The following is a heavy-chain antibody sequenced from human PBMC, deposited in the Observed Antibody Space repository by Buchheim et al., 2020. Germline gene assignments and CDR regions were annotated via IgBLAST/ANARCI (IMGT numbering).Heavy chain of an antibody. CDR1: GFTFSSYD. V-gene: IGHV3-30*18. CDR3: AKDRFPYCSSTSCYERGFDY. J-gene: IGHJ4*02. D-gene: IGHD2-2*01. CDR2: ISYDGSNK. Sequence: QVQLVESGGGVVQPGRSLRLSCAASGFTFSSYDMHWVRQAPGKGLEWVAVISYDGSNKYYADSVKGRFTLSRDNSKNTLYLQMNSLRAEDTAVYYCAKDRFPYCSSTSCYERGFDYWGQGTL.